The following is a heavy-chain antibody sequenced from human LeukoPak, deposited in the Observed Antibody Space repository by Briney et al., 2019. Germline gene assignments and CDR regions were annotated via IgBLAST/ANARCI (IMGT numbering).Heavy chain of an antibody. J-gene: IGHJ6*03. D-gene: IGHD5-18*01. CDR3: AASALGVYGYYDYYYYMDV. Sequence: SVKVSCKASGGTFRNYAISWVRQAPGQGLEFMGGIAPIYETTNYAQKLQGRVTITADKSTSTAYMELSSLTSEDTAVYYCAASALGVYGYYDYYYYMDVWGTGTTVTVSS. CDR1: GGTFRNYA. CDR2: IAPIYETT. V-gene: IGHV1-69*06.